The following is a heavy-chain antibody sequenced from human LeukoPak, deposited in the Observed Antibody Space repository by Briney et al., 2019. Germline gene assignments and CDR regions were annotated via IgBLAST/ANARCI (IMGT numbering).Heavy chain of an antibody. CDR1: GGSFSGYY. V-gene: IGHV4-34*01. CDR2: INHSGST. Sequence: SKTLSLTCAVYGGSFSGYYWSWIRQPQGKGLEWIGEINHSGSTNYNPSLKSRVTISVDTSKNQFSLKLSSVTAADTAVYYCARGLLLWGAFDPWGQGTLVTVSS. D-gene: IGHD3-10*01. CDR3: ARGLLLWGAFDP. J-gene: IGHJ5*02.